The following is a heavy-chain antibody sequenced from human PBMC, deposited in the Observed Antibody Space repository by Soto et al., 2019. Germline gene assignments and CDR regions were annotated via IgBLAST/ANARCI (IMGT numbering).Heavy chain of an antibody. D-gene: IGHD6-19*01. CDR1: GGSFSTNE. V-gene: IGHV1-69*01. Sequence: QVHLEQSGAEVKKPGTSVKVSCKASGGSFSTNEIDWVRQAPGQGLEWMGRIFPNVGTADYAQKFQGRLTIIAEESTATGCMELSRLSSADTAVYCCARARYSSRWGTFDSWGQGTQVDVSS. CDR2: IFPNVGTA. CDR3: ARARYSSRWGTFDS. J-gene: IGHJ4*02.